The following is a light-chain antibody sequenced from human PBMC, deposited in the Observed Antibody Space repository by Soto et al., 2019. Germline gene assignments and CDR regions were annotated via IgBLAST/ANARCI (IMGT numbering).Light chain of an antibody. CDR3: AVWDDSLNGVV. CDR2: YDN. J-gene: IGLJ2*01. Sequence: QSVLTQPPSVSEAPRQRVTISCSGSSSNIGSYAVNWFQQLPGKAPKLLIYYDNLLPSGVSDRFSGSKSGTSASLAISGLQSEDEADYYCAVWDDSLNGVVFGGGTKVTVL. V-gene: IGLV1-36*01. CDR1: SSNIGSYA.